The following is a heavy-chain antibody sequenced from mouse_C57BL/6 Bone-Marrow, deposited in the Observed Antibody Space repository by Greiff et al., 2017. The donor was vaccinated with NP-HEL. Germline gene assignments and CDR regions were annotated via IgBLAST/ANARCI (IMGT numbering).Heavy chain of an antibody. CDR2: IYPRSGNN. V-gene: IGHV1-81*01. Sequence: LVESGAELARPGASVKMSCKASGYTFTSSGIRWVKQRTGQGLEWMGEIYPRSGNNYNNEKFTGKATLTADKSSSTAYMELRSLTSEDSAVYFCAREGGVRQAMGYWCQGTSVTVSS. CDR1: GYTFTSSG. CDR3: AREGGVRQAMGY. D-gene: IGHD2-14*01. J-gene: IGHJ4*01.